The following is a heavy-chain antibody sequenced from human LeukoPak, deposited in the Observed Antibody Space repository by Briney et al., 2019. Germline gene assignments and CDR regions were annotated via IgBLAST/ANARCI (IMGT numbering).Heavy chain of an antibody. Sequence: GEPLKISCKASGYSFTKYWIGWVRQMPGKGLEWMGIIYPGDSDTRNSPSFQGQVTISADKSISTTYLQWSSLKASDTAMYYCARRGVHCSSVCCYDYWGQGTLVTVSS. D-gene: IGHD2-2*01. V-gene: IGHV5-51*01. J-gene: IGHJ4*02. CDR1: GYSFTKYW. CDR3: ARRGVHCSSVCCYDY. CDR2: IYPGDSDT.